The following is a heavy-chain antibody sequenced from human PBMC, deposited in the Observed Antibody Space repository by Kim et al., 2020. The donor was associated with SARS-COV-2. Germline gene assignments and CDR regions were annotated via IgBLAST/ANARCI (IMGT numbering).Heavy chain of an antibody. CDR1: GGSISSYY. Sequence: SETLSLTCTVSGGSISSYYWSWIRQPPGKGLEWIGYIYYSGSTNYNPSLKSRVTISVDTSKNQFSLKLSSVTAADTAVYYCARGSGYSSGWYSPYFDYWGQGTLVTVSS. CDR3: ARGSGYSSGWYSPYFDY. D-gene: IGHD6-19*01. J-gene: IGHJ4*02. V-gene: IGHV4-59*08. CDR2: IYYSGST.